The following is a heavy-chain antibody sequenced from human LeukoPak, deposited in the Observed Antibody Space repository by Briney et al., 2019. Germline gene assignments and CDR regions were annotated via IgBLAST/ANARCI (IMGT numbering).Heavy chain of an antibody. CDR2: IYTSGST. CDR1: GGSFSGYY. CDR3: ARDSSITIFGVVNLADDAFDI. V-gene: IGHV4-4*07. J-gene: IGHJ3*02. Sequence: PSETLSLTCAVYGGSFSGYYWSWIRQPAGKGLEWIGRIYTSGSTNYNPSLKSRVTMSVDTSKNQFSLKLSSVTAADTAVYYCARDSSITIFGVVNLADDAFDIWGQGTMVTVSS. D-gene: IGHD3-3*01.